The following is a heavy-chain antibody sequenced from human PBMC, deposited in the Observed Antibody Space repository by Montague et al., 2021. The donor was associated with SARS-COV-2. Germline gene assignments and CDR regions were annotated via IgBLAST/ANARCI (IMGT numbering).Heavy chain of an antibody. CDR3: ATLPSRITSFGVVQRDDFDD. Sequence: SETLSLTCTVSGASISSRSYYWGWIRQPPGKGLEWIGFKYYSGSTYYNPTLKSRVTISVDTSKNQFSLKLSSVTAADTAVYYCATLPSRITSFGVVQRDDFDDWGQGTLVTVSS. J-gene: IGHJ4*02. CDR2: KYYSGST. D-gene: IGHD3-3*01. V-gene: IGHV4-39*01. CDR1: GASISSRSYY.